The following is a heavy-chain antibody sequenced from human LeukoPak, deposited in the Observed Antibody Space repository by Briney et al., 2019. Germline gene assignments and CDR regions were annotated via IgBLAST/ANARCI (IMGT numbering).Heavy chain of an antibody. CDR2: INHSGST. D-gene: IGHD4-17*01. Sequence: SETLSLTCAVYGGSFSGYYWSWIRQPPGKGLEWIGEINHSGSTNYNPSLKSRVTISVDTSKNQFSPKLSSVTAADTAVYYCARGRRGVTTHFQHWGQGTLVTVSS. V-gene: IGHV4-34*01. CDR1: GGSFSGYY. J-gene: IGHJ1*01. CDR3: ARGRRGVTTHFQH.